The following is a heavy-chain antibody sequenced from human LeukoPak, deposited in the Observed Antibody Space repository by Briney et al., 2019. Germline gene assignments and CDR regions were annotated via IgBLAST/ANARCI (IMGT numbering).Heavy chain of an antibody. J-gene: IGHJ4*02. D-gene: IGHD3-10*01. CDR2: INPNSGGT. Sequence: ASVKVSCKASGYTFTGYYMHWVRQVPGQGLEWMGWINPNSGGTNYAQKFQGRVTMTRDTSISTAYMELSRLRSDDTAVYYCARDGESMVRKFDYWGQGTPVTVSS. V-gene: IGHV1-2*02. CDR3: ARDGESMVRKFDY. CDR1: GYTFTGYY.